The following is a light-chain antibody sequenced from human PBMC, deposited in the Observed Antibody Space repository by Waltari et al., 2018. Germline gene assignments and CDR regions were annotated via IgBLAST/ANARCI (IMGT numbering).Light chain of an antibody. J-gene: IGLJ1*01. V-gene: IGLV1-47*01. Sequence: SVLTQPPSVSGTPGPRVTIPCSGSPSTVGTNYVFWYQLLPGAAPRLLIYKNHQRPSGVPARFSGSKSGTSASLAISGLRSEDEGDYYCAVWEGSLKVFGAGTKVTVL. CDR3: AVWEGSLKV. CDR2: KNH. CDR1: PSTVGTNY.